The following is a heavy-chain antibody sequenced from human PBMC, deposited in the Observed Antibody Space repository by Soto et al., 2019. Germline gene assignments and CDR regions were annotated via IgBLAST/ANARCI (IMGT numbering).Heavy chain of an antibody. CDR1: GYIFSSYY. D-gene: IGHD2-8*02. J-gene: IGHJ4*02. CDR3: ARRDTGGFLRYFDN. V-gene: IGHV1-46*01. Sequence: ASVKVSCKASGYIFSSYYMHWVRQAPGQGLEWMGIINPSGASTSYAQKFQGRVTMTRDTSTSTLYMELNSLRSEDTALYFCARRDTGGFLRYFDNWGQGTLVTVSS. CDR2: INPSGAST.